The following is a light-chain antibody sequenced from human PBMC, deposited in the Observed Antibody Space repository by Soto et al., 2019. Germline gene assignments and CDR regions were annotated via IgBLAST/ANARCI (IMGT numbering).Light chain of an antibody. CDR3: QQYGNSPLT. CDR2: GAS. V-gene: IGKV3-20*01. J-gene: IGKJ4*01. CDR1: QSVSRI. Sequence: EIVMTQSPATLSVSPGERTTLSCRASQSVSRILAWYQQKPGQAPRLLIYGASTRATGVPDRFSGSGSGTDFTLTISRLEPEDFALYYCQQYGNSPLTFGGGTKVDIK.